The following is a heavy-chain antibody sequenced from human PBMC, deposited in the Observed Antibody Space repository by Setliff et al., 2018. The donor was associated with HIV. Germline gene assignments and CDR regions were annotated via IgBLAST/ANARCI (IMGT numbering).Heavy chain of an antibody. J-gene: IGHJ5*02. CDR3: ARGGPPRVATLYWFDP. CDR1: GYTFINYG. D-gene: IGHD2-15*01. CDR2: INTYNGNT. V-gene: IGHV1-18*04. Sequence: ASVKVSCKASGYTFINYGINWLRQAPGQGLEWMGWINTYNGNTKYGQKFQGSVTMTTDTSTSTVYMELRSLTSDDTALYYCARGGPPRVATLYWFDPWGQGTLVTFSS.